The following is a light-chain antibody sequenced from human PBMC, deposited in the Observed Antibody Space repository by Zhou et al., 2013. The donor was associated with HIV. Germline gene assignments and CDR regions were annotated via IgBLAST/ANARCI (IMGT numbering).Light chain of an antibody. CDR1: QSVDTY. CDR2: DAS. Sequence: EVLMTQSPVTLSVSPGGRATLSCRASQSVDTYLAWYQQRPGQPPRLLIYDASTRATGVPVRFSGSGSGTEFTLTIAGLQSEDVAVYYCQQYGSSLITFGQGHDWRLN. J-gene: IGKJ5*01. CDR3: QQYGSSLIT. V-gene: IGKV3-15*01.